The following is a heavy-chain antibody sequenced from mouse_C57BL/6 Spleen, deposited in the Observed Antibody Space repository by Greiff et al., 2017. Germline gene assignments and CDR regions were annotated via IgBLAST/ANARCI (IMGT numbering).Heavy chain of an antibody. J-gene: IGHJ1*03. CDR2: IHPNSGST. CDR3: ASDYGSSYEGWYFDV. Sequence: QVQLQHPGAELVKPGASVTLSCKASGYTFTSYWMHWVKQRPGQGLEWIGMIHPNSGSTNYNEKFKSKATLTVDKSSSTAYMQLSSLTSEDSAVYYCASDYGSSYEGWYFDVWGTGTTVTVSS. D-gene: IGHD1-1*01. V-gene: IGHV1-64*01. CDR1: GYTFTSYW.